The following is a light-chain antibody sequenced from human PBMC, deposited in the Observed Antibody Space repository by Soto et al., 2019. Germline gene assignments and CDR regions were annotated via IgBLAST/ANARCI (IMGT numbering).Light chain of an antibody. Sequence: QTVVTQEPSLTGSPGGTGTLTCGSSTGAVTSGHYPYWFQQKPGQAPRTLISDTSNNHSWTPDRFSGSLLGSKAARTLSGAQHDDEAEYYCLLSYSGARVFGGGTKLTVL. V-gene: IGLV7-46*01. CDR2: DTS. CDR3: LLSYSGARV. CDR1: TGAVTSGHY. J-gene: IGLJ3*02.